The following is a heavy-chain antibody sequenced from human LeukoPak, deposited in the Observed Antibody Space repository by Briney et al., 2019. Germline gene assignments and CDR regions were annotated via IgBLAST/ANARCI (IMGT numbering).Heavy chain of an antibody. Sequence: GGSLRLSCAASGFTFSNYGMHWVRQAPGKGLEWVALIWFDGRNKFHADSVKGRFTISRDNSKNTLFLQMNSLSAEDTAVYYCAREWGPIAVSGGPGYWGQGALVTVSS. J-gene: IGHJ4*02. CDR2: IWFDGRNK. CDR3: AREWGPIAVSGGPGY. V-gene: IGHV3-33*01. D-gene: IGHD6-19*01. CDR1: GFTFSNYG.